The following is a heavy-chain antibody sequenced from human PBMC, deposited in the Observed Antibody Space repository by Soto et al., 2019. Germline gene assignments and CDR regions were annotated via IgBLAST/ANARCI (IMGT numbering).Heavy chain of an antibody. V-gene: IGHV3-30*18. CDR2: ISYDGSNK. CDR1: GFTFSSYC. D-gene: IGHD3-3*01. CDR3: AKVVLRFLEWLMDV. Sequence: XASLRLSCAASGFTFSSYCMHWVRQAPGKGLEWVAVISYDGSNKYYADSVKGRFTISRDNSKNTLYLQMNSLRAEDTDVYYCAKVVLRFLEWLMDVWGQGTTVTVSS. J-gene: IGHJ6*02.